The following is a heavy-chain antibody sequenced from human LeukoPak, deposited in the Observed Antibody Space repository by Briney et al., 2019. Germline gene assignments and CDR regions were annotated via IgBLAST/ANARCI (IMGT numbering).Heavy chain of an antibody. CDR3: AGHVGGRYFDY. D-gene: IGHD1-26*01. CDR2: IYYGGST. V-gene: IGHV4-61*08. J-gene: IGHJ4*02. Sequence: PSETLSLTCTVSGGSISSGGYYWSWIRQPPGKGLEWAANIYYGGSTNYNPSLKSRVTISVDTSKNQISLKLSSVTAADTAVYYCAGHVGGRYFDYWGQGTLVTVSS. CDR1: GGSISSGGYY.